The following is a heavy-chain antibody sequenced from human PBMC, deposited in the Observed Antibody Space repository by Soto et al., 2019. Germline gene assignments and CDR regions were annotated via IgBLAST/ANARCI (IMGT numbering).Heavy chain of an antibody. V-gene: IGHV4-30-2*01. J-gene: IGHJ5*02. D-gene: IGHD3-16*01. Sequence: SETLSLTCTVSGGSITSGNPYSWSWIRQPPGKGLEWIGSISRSGSTSYNPSLKGRVTMSVDKSKNQFSLNLSSVTAADMAVYYCARAVAPYLGTWFDPWGQGTLVTVSS. CDR2: ISRSGST. CDR3: ARAVAPYLGTWFDP. CDR1: GGSITSGNPYS.